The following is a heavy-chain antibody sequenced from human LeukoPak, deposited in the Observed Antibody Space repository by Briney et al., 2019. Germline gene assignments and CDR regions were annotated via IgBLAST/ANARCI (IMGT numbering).Heavy chain of an antibody. J-gene: IGHJ4*02. V-gene: IGHV3-73*01. CDR1: GFTFSGSA. CDR2: IRSKANSYAT. CDR3: ARSYSSSRGTFDY. D-gene: IGHD6-6*01. Sequence: GGSLRLSCAASGFTFSGSAMHWVRQASGKGLEWVGRIRSKANSYATAYAASVKGRFTISRDNAKNSLYLQMNSLRAEDTAVYYCARSYSSSRGTFDYWGQGTLVTVSS.